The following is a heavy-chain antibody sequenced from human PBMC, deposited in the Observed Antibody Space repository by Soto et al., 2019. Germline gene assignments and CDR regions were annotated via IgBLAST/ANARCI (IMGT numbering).Heavy chain of an antibody. CDR3: ARVSGSYAGDYYGMDV. CDR2: INHIRST. Sequence: SETLSLTWAVDGGSFSGYYWGWIRKXXXKGLEWIGEINHIRSTNYNPSLKSRVTISVDTSKNQFSLKLSSVTAADTAVFYCARVSGSYAGDYYGMDVWGQGTTVTVSS. V-gene: IGHV4-34*01. CDR1: GGSFSGYY. D-gene: IGHD1-26*01. J-gene: IGHJ6*02.